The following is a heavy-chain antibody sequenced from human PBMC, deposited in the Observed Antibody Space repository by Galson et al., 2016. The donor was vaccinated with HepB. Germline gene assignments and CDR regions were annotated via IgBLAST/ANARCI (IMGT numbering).Heavy chain of an antibody. CDR1: GLTFSRYA. D-gene: IGHD3-10*01. V-gene: IGHV3-30-3*01. CDR2: ISDYGTNK. Sequence: SLRLSCAISGLTFSRYAMQWVRQAPGKGLEWVAVISDYGTNKNYADSVKGRFTISRDNSEETLYLQMNSLKTEDTATYYCSTWGFTLGIDHWGRGILVTVPS. CDR3: STWGFTLGIDH. J-gene: IGHJ4*02.